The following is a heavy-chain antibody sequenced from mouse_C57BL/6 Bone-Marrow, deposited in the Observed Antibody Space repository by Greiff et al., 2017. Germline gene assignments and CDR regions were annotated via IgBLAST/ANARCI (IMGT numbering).Heavy chain of an antibody. CDR1: GYSFTSYY. V-gene: IGHV1-66*01. D-gene: IGHD2-12*01. Sequence: VQLQQSGPELVKPGASVKISCKASGYSFTSYYIHWVKQRPGQGLEWIGWIYPGSGNTKYNEKFKGKATLTADTSSSTAYMQLSSLTSEDSAVYYCAREDYSGDFDYWGQGTTLTVSS. CDR3: AREDYSGDFDY. J-gene: IGHJ2*01. CDR2: IYPGSGNT.